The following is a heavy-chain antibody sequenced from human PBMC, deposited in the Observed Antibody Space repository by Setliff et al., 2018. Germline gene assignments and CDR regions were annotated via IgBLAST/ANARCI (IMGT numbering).Heavy chain of an antibody. CDR2: IHQRGRT. CDR3: ASPGRDNLDSPFDAFDI. V-gene: IGHV4-38-2*01. J-gene: IGHJ3*02. D-gene: IGHD3-3*01. CDR1: GVSITSGHY. Sequence: TLSLTCGVSGVSITSGHYWGWIRQSPGKGLEWLATIHQRGRTYYNPSLNSRVTISLDTSKNHFSLKLRSVTAEDSAVYYCASPGRDNLDSPFDAFDIWGQGTKVTVSS.